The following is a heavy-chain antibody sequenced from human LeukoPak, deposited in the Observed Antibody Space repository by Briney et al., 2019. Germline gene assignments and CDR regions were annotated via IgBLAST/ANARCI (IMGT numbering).Heavy chain of an antibody. J-gene: IGHJ4*02. D-gene: IGHD3-22*01. CDR3: ARGALYYYDSSGYYHIDY. CDR2: ISYDGSNK. V-gene: IGHV3-30-3*01. CDR1: GFTFSSYW. Sequence: GGSLRLSCAASGFTFSSYWMSWVRQAPGKGLEWVAVISYDGSNKYYADSVKGRFTISRDNSKNTLYLQMNSLRAEDTAVYYCARGALYYYDSSGYYHIDYWGQGTLVTVSS.